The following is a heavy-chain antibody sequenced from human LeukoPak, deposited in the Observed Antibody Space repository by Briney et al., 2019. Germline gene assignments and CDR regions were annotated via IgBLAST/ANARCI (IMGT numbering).Heavy chain of an antibody. V-gene: IGHV3-53*01. CDR2: IYSGGST. CDR3: AREGGGGSGWGRYFDY. CDR1: GFTVSSNY. Sequence: GGSLRLSCAASGFTVSSNYMSWVRQAPGKGLEWVSVIYSGGSTYYADSVKGRFTISRDNSKNTLYLQMNSLRAEDTAVYYCAREGGGGSGWGRYFDYWGQGTLVTVSS. J-gene: IGHJ4*02. D-gene: IGHD6-19*01.